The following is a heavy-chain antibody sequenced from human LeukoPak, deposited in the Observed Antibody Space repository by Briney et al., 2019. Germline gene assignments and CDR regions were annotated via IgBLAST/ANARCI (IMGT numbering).Heavy chain of an antibody. CDR2: IYYSGST. CDR1: GGSISSYY. D-gene: IGHD3-3*01. CDR3: ARLGGAFWSGNLNGRFDY. V-gene: IGHV4-59*08. Sequence: SETLSLTCTVSGGSISSYYWSWIRQPPGKGLEWIGYIYYSGSTNYNPSLKSRVTISVDTSKNQFSLKLSSVTAADTAVYYCARLGGAFWSGNLNGRFDYWGQGTLVTVSS. J-gene: IGHJ4*02.